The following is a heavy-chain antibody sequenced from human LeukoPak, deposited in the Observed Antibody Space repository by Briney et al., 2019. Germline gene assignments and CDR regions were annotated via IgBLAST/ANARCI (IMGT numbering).Heavy chain of an antibody. D-gene: IGHD3-3*01. J-gene: IGHJ6*02. Sequence: ASVKVSCKASGYTFTGYYMHWVRQAPGQGLEWMGWINPNSGGTNYAQKFQGRVTMTRDTSISTAYMELSRLRSDDTAVYYRARDLRITIFGVPMVYYGMDVWGQGTTVTVSS. CDR3: ARDLRITIFGVPMVYYGMDV. CDR2: INPNSGGT. CDR1: GYTFTGYY. V-gene: IGHV1-2*02.